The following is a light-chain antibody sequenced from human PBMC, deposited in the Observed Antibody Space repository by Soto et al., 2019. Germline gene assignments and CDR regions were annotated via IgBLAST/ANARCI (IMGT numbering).Light chain of an antibody. V-gene: IGLV2-14*01. Sequence: QSALTQPASVPGSPGQSITISCTGTSSDIGSHNFVSWHQQHPGKAPKFIIYGVSNRPSGVSNRFSGSKSGNTASLTISGLQADDEADYYCSSYTSTYIWVFGGGTKVTVL. J-gene: IGLJ3*02. CDR3: SSYTSTYIWV. CDR1: SSDIGSHNF. CDR2: GVS.